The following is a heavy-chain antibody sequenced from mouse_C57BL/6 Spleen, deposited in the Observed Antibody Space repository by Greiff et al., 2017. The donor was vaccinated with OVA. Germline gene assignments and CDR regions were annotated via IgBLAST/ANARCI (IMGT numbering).Heavy chain of an antibody. V-gene: IGHV1-81*01. CDR3: ASLSTTGDGFAY. J-gene: IGHJ3*01. D-gene: IGHD2-13*01. CDR1: GYTFTSYG. Sequence: QVQLQQSGAELARPGASVKLSCKASGYTFTSYGISWVKQRTGQGLEWIGEIYPRSGKTYYNEKFKGKATLTADKSSSTAYMELRSLTSEDSAVYFCASLSTTGDGFAYWGQGTLVTVSA. CDR2: IYPRSGKT.